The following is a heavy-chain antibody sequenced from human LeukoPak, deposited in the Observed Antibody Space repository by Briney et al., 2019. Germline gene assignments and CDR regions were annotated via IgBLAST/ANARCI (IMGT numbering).Heavy chain of an antibody. D-gene: IGHD3-10*01. Sequence: SETLSLTCTVSGDSITSYYWSWVRQPPGKGLEWLGYISYSGSTNYNPSLKSRVIISVDTSKNQFSLKLSSVSAADTAVYYCARDSIYGSGSSNEFDCWGQGTLVTVSS. CDR3: ARDSIYGSGSSNEFDC. CDR2: ISYSGST. CDR1: GDSITSYY. J-gene: IGHJ4*02. V-gene: IGHV4-59*01.